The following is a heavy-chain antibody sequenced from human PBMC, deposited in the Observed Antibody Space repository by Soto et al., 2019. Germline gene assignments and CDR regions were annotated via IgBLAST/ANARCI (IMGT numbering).Heavy chain of an antibody. CDR3: ARDQVGIFDY. CDR2: IEQAGIEK. CDR1: GFSFSSYW. D-gene: IGHD2-21*01. Sequence: EVQLVESGGGLVQPGGSLRLSCAASGFSFSSYWMSWVRQAPGKGLEWVANIEQAGIEKYYVDSVKGRFTISRDNAKNSLYLQMNSLRAEDTAVYYCARDQVGIFDYWGKGTLVTVSS. J-gene: IGHJ4*02. V-gene: IGHV3-7*01.